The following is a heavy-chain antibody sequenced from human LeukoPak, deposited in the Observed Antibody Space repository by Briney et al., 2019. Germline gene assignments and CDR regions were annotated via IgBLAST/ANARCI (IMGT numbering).Heavy chain of an antibody. V-gene: IGHV1-46*01. Sequence: ASVKVSCKASGYTFTSNYIHWVRQAPGQGLEWMGIINPSGGSTSYAQKFQGRVTMTRDTSTSTVYMELSSPRSEDTAVYYCARLGYGYDYWGQGTLVTVSS. D-gene: IGHD5-18*01. CDR2: INPSGGST. J-gene: IGHJ4*02. CDR3: ARLGYGYDY. CDR1: GYTFTSNY.